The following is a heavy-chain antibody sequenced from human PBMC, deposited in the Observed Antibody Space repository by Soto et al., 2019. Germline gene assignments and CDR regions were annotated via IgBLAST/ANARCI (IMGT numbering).Heavy chain of an antibody. CDR2: IYNIGST. J-gene: IGHJ4*02. CDR3: ARHVNLPLSGTGFYS. V-gene: IGHV4-59*08. D-gene: IGHD2-8*02. Sequence: SEILSLTCTVSACSISEYYWSWLRQPPGKGLEWIGYIYNIGSTNYNPSLWSRVTMSIDTSQEQFSLKLSSVTATDTAVYYCARHVNLPLSGTGFYSWGRGALVTVSS. CDR1: ACSISEYY.